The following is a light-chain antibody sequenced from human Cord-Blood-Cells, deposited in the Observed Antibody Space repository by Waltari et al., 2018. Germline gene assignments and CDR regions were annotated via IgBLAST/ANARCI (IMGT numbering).Light chain of an antibody. Sequence: EIVLTQSPGTLSLSPGERATLSCTASQSVSSSYLAWYQQKPGQAPRLLIYGASSRATGIPDRFSGSGSGTDFTLTISRLEPEDFAVYYCQQYGSSPPFTFGPGTKVDI. V-gene: IGKV3-20*01. CDR2: GAS. CDR1: QSVSSSY. CDR3: QQYGSSPPFT. J-gene: IGKJ3*01.